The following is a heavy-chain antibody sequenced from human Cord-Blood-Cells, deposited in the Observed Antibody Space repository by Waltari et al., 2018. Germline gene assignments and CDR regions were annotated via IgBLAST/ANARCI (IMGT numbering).Heavy chain of an antibody. CDR3: ASWWGYYAFDI. Sequence: QLQLQESGPGLVKPSETLSLTCTVSGGSISSSSYYWGWIRQPPGKGLEWIGSIYYSGSTYYNPTLKSRVTISVDTSKNQFSLKLSSVTAADTAVYYCASWWGYYAFDIWGQGTMVTVSS. D-gene: IGHD2-8*02. J-gene: IGHJ3*02. CDR2: IYYSGST. CDR1: GGSISSSSYY. V-gene: IGHV4-39*01.